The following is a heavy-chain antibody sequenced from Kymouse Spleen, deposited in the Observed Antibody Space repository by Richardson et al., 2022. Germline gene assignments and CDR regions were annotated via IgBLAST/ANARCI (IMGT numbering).Heavy chain of an antibody. D-gene: IGHD6-6*01. V-gene: IGHV4-31*03. J-gene: IGHJ6*02. CDR2: IYYSGST. CDR3: ARDRSSSSSGHYYYGMDV. Sequence: QVQLQESGPGLVKPSQTLSLTCTVSGGSISSGGYYWSWIRQHPGKGLEWIGYIYYSGSTYYNPSLKSRVTISVDTSKNQFSLKLSSVTAADTAVYYCARDRSSSSSGHYYYGMDVWGQGTTVTVSS. CDR1: GGSISSGGYY.